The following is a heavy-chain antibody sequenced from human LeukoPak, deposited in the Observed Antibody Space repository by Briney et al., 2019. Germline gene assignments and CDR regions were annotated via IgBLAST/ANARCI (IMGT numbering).Heavy chain of an antibody. CDR2: VTGSGSST. CDR1: GFTFSSSG. V-gene: IGHV3-23*01. D-gene: IGHD2-8*02. Sequence: GGSLRLSCEASGFTFSSSGMGWVRQAPGKGLEWVSTVTGSGSSTNYADSVKGRFTISRDNSKSTLYLQMNSLRAEDTALYYCARKPPSGGVFDFWGQGTLVTVSS. CDR3: ARKPPSGGVFDF. J-gene: IGHJ4*02.